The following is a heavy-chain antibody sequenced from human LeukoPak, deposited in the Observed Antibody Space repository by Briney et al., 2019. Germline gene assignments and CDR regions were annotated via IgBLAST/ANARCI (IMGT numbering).Heavy chain of an antibody. CDR3: ARDPWFGTMDV. CDR2: IYYSGST. D-gene: IGHD3-10*01. CDR1: GGSISSGDYY. J-gene: IGHJ6*02. Sequence: PSETLSLTCTVSGGSISSGDYYWSWIRQPPGKGLEWIGYIYYSGSTYYNPSLKSRVTISVDTSKNQFSLKLSSVTAADTAVYYCARDPWFGTMDVWGQGTTVTVSS. V-gene: IGHV4-30-4*01.